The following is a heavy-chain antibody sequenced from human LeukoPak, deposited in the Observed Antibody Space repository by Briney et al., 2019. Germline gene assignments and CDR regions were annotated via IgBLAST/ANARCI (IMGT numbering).Heavy chain of an antibody. CDR2: IWYDGSNK. J-gene: IGHJ4*02. CDR3: ARERVLAPDLGFFDY. CDR1: GFTFSSYG. V-gene: IGHV3-33*01. Sequence: PGGSLRLSCAASGFTFSSYGMHWVRQAPGKGLEWVAVIWYDGSNKYYADSVKGRFTISRDNSKNTLYLQMNSLRAEDTAVYYCARERVLAPDLGFFDYWGQGTLVTVSS. D-gene: IGHD3-10*01.